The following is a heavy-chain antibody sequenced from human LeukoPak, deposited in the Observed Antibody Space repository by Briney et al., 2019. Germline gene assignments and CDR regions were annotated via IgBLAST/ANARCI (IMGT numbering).Heavy chain of an antibody. V-gene: IGHV3-33*01. D-gene: IGHD6-19*01. CDR2: IWYDGSNK. Sequence: GGSLRLSCAASGFTFSTYGMNWVRQAPGKGLEWVAVIWYDGSNKYYADSVKGRFTISRDYSKNTLYLQMNSLRAEDTAVYYCARKYSSGPSPFDYWGQGTLVTVSS. CDR1: GFTFSTYG. J-gene: IGHJ4*02. CDR3: ARKYSSGPSPFDY.